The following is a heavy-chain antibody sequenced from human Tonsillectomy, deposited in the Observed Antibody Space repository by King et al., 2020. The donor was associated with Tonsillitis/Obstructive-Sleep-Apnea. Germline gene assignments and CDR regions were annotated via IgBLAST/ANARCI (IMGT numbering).Heavy chain of an antibody. Sequence: VQLVESGGGVVQPGGSLRLSCAASGFAFSTYGMHWVRQAPGKGLEWVAVISSDGSIYYYGDSVKGRFTISRDNSRNTVYLQMNSLRAEDTAVFYCTKEGYSSKWTFDYWGQGALVTVSS. V-gene: IGHV3-30*18. J-gene: IGHJ4*02. D-gene: IGHD6-19*01. CDR2: ISSDGSIY. CDR1: GFAFSTYG. CDR3: TKEGYSSKWTFDY.